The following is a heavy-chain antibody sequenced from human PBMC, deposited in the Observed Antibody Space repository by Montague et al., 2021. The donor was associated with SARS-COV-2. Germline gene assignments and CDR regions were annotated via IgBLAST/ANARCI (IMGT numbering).Heavy chain of an antibody. CDR2: ISHSGGT. CDR3: ARLSSDIGGYFWFDP. Sequence: SETLSLTCAVSGGSISSGTWWTWVSQPPGKGLEWIGEISHSGGTNYNPSLKSRVTISVDKSKNQFSLNLNSVTAADTAVYYCARLSSDIGGYFWFDPWGQGTLVSVYS. D-gene: IGHD1-26*01. J-gene: IGHJ5*02. CDR1: GGSISSGTW. V-gene: IGHV4-4*02.